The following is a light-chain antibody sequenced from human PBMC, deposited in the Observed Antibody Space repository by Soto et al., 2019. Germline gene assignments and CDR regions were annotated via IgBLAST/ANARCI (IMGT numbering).Light chain of an antibody. Sequence: QSGLTQPRSVSGSPGQSVTISCTGTSSDVGGYNYVSWYQQHPGKAPKLMIYDVSKRPSGVPDRFSGSKSGNTASLTISGLQAEDEADYYCCSYAGSYSYVFGTGTKVTVL. J-gene: IGLJ1*01. CDR1: SSDVGGYNY. V-gene: IGLV2-11*01. CDR2: DVS. CDR3: CSYAGSYSYV.